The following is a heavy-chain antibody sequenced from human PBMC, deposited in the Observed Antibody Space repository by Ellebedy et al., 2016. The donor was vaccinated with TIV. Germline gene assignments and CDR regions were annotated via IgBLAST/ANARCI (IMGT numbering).Heavy chain of an antibody. CDR2: IKQDGSEK. J-gene: IGHJ4*02. CDR3: ARVYVSIDY. V-gene: IGHV3-7*01. CDR1: GFTFSSYW. Sequence: GESLKISCTASGFTFSSYWMSWVRQAPGKGLEWVANIKQDGSEKYYVDSVKGRFTISRDNAKNSLYLQMNSLRAEDTAVYYCARVYVSIDYWGQGTLVTVSS. D-gene: IGHD3-22*01.